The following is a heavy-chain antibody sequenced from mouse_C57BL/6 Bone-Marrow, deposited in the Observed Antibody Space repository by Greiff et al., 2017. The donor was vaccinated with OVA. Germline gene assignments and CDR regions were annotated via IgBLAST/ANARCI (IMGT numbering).Heavy chain of an antibody. Sequence: DVKLVESGGGLVQPGGSLKLSCAASGFTFSDYYMYWVSQTPEKRLEWVAYISNGGGSTYYPDTVKGRFTISRDNAKNTLYLQMSRLKSEDTAMYYCARHEGLHRNFDVWGTGTTVTVSS. CDR3: ARHEGLHRNFDV. V-gene: IGHV5-12*01. D-gene: IGHD2-2*01. CDR2: ISNGGGST. CDR1: GFTFSDYY. J-gene: IGHJ1*03.